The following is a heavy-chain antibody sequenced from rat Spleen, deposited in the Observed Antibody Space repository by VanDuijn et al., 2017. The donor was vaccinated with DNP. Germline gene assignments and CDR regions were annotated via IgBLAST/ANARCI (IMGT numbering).Heavy chain of an antibody. CDR2: IIYDGSRT. Sequence: EVQLVESGGGLVQPGRSLKLSCAASGFTFSDYNMAWVRQAPKKGLEWVATIIYDGSRTYYRDSVKGRFTISRDNAKNTQYLQMDSLRSEDTATYYCVREDYYSGDWYFDFWGPGTMVTVSS. CDR3: VREDYYSGDWYFDF. D-gene: IGHD1-1*01. J-gene: IGHJ1*01. CDR1: GFTFSDYN. V-gene: IGHV5S10*01.